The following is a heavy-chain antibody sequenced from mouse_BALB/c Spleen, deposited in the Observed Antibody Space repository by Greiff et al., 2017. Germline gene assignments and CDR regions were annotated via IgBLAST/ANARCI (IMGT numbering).Heavy chain of an antibody. D-gene: IGHD2-4*01. CDR2: ISSGGSYT. J-gene: IGHJ4*01. Sequence: EVMLVESGGDLVKPGGSLKLSCAASGFTFSSYGMSWVRQTPDKRLEWVATISSGGSYTYYPDSVKGRFTISRDNAKNTLYLQMSSLKSEDTAMYYCARVRDDYDDYAMDYWGQGTSVTVSS. CDR1: GFTFSSYG. CDR3: ARVRDDYDDYAMDY. V-gene: IGHV5-6*01.